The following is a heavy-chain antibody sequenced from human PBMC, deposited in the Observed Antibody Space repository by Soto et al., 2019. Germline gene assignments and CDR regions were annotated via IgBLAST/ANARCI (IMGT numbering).Heavy chain of an antibody. Sequence: SETLSLTCTVSGGSISSYYWSWIRQPPGKGLEWIGYIYYSGSTNYNPSLKSRVTISVDTSKNQFSLKLSSVTAADTAVYHCASLSRFGYFDYWGQGTLVTVSS. J-gene: IGHJ4*02. CDR3: ASLSRFGYFDY. CDR1: GGSISSYY. D-gene: IGHD3-10*01. CDR2: IYYSGST. V-gene: IGHV4-59*01.